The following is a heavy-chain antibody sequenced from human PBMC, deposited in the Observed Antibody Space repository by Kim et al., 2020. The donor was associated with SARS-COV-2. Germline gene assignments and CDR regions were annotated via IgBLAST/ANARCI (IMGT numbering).Heavy chain of an antibody. D-gene: IGHD3-10*01. Sequence: ASVKVSCKASGYTFTSYAMHWVRQAPGQRLEWMGWINAGNGNTKYSQKFQGRVTITRDTSASTAYMELSSLRSEDTAVYYCARDQFFDGSGSRFDYWGQGTLVTVSS. J-gene: IGHJ4*02. CDR1: GYTFTSYA. V-gene: IGHV1-3*01. CDR3: ARDQFFDGSGSRFDY. CDR2: INAGNGNT.